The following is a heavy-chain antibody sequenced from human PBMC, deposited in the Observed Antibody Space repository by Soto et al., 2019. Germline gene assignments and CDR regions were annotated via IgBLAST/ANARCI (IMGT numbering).Heavy chain of an antibody. J-gene: IGHJ4*02. CDR3: ARDVNDFWSGYLY. Sequence: QVQLVESGGGVVQPGRSLRLSCAASGFTLSSYAMQWVRQAPGKGLEWVAVLWYDGSNIQYADSVKGRFTISRDNSKSTVYLQMDSLRAEDTAVYYCARDVNDFWSGYLYWGQGTLVTVSS. V-gene: IGHV3-33*01. D-gene: IGHD3-3*01. CDR1: GFTLSSYA. CDR2: LWYDGSNI.